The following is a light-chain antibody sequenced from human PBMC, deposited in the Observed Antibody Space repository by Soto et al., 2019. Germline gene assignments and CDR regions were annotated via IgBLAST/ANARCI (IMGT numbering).Light chain of an antibody. CDR3: GSYTGSIYV. J-gene: IGLJ1*01. V-gene: IGLV2-14*01. CDR1: SSDVGGYKF. Sequence: SVLTQPASVSGSPGQSITISCTGTSSDVGGYKFVSWYQQHPGTAPKLMIYEVSNRPSGVSSRFSGSKSGNTASLTISGLQAEDEADYFCGSYTGSIYVFGNGTKV. CDR2: EVS.